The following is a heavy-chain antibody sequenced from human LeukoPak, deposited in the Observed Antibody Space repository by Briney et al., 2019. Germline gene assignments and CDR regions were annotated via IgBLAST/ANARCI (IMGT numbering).Heavy chain of an antibody. D-gene: IGHD1-26*01. V-gene: IGHV3-74*01. CDR1: GFSFPTFW. J-gene: IGHJ4*02. CDR3: VCDSGGRPVGDS. CDR2: IRGDGEST. Sequence: GGSLRLSCAASGFSFPTFWMHGLRQVPGEGLVWVSRIRGDGESTSYADSVRGRFTIYRDNTKNSVNLHMNSLSDEDTDVYYCVCDSGGRPVGDSWGQGTLVTVST.